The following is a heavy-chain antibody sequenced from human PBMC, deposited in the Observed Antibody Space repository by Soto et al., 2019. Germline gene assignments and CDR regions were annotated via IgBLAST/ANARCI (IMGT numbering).Heavy chain of an antibody. CDR3: ARESLFLEWLLYYEAYYYYMYV. CDR2: MNPNSGNT. Sequence: ASVKVSCKASGYTLTSYDINWVRQATGQGLEWMGWMNPNSGNTGYAQKFQGRVTMTRNTSISTAYMELSSLRSEDTAVYYCARESLFLEWLLYYEAYYYYMYVCGKGTTVTVSS. V-gene: IGHV1-8*01. J-gene: IGHJ6*03. CDR1: GYTLTSYD. D-gene: IGHD3-3*01.